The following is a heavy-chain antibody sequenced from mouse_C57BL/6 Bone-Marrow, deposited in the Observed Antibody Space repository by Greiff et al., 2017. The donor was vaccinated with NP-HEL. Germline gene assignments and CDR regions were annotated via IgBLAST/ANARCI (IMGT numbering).Heavy chain of an antibody. CDR1: EYEFPSHD. CDR3: ARHNWEDAMDY. Sequence: EVHLVYSFGGLVQPGEGGKGAGESNEYEFPSHDMSWVRKTPEKRLELVAAINSDGGSTYYPDTMERRFIISRDNTKKTLYLQMSSLRSEDTALYYCARHNWEDAMDYWGQGTSVTVSS. D-gene: IGHD4-1*01. V-gene: IGHV5-2*01. J-gene: IGHJ4*01. CDR2: INSDGGST.